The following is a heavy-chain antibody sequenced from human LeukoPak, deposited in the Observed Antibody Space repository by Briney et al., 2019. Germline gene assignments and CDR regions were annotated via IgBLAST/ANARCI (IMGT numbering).Heavy chain of an antibody. CDR1: GYTFTGYY. CDR3: ARAIRGDDYVWGSYRYPDY. D-gene: IGHD3-16*02. J-gene: IGHJ4*02. CDR2: INPNSGGT. V-gene: IGHV1-2*02. Sequence: ASVEVSCKASGYTFTGYYMYWVRQAPGQGLEWMGWINPNSGGTNYAQKFQGRVTMTRDTSTSTAYMELSRLRSDDTAVYYCARAIRGDDYVWGSYRYPDYWGQGTLVTVSS.